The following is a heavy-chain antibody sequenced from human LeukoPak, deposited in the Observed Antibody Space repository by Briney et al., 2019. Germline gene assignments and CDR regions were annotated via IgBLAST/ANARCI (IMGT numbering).Heavy chain of an antibody. V-gene: IGHV1-46*01. CDR3: ARDVGSSSWYFDY. D-gene: IGHD6-13*01. J-gene: IGHJ4*02. CDR1: GYTSTSYY. CDR2: INPSGGST. Sequence: ASVKVSCKASGYTSTSYYMYWVRQAPGQGLEWMGMINPSGGSTTYAQKFQGRVTMTRDTSTSTVYMELSSLRSEDTAVYYCARDVGSSSWYFDYLGQGTLVTLSS.